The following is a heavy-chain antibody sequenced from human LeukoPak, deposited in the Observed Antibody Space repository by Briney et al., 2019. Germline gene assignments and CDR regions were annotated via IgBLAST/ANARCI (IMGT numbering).Heavy chain of an antibody. J-gene: IGHJ5*02. CDR1: GGSISSGSYY. Sequence: SEALSLTCTVSGGSISSGSYYWSWIRQPPGKGLEWIGEINHSGSTNYNPPLKSRVTISVDTSKNQFSLKLSSVTAADTAVYYCARQTRARIQLWKSLPSWFDPWGQGTLVTVSS. V-gene: IGHV4-39*01. CDR2: INHSGST. CDR3: ARQTRARIQLWKSLPSWFDP. D-gene: IGHD5-18*01.